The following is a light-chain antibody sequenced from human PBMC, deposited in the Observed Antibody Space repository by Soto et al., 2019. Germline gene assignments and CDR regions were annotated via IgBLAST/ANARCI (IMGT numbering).Light chain of an antibody. V-gene: IGKV1-39*01. J-gene: IGKJ4*01. CDR2: GAS. CDR1: QTISTY. Sequence: DIQITQSPSSMSASVGDRVTISCRASQTISTYLNWYQKKPGNGPKLLIFGASSLHGGVPSRFSGRGSGTEFTLTISDLQPEDFATYYCHQSYETPHTFGGGTKVEI. CDR3: HQSYETPHT.